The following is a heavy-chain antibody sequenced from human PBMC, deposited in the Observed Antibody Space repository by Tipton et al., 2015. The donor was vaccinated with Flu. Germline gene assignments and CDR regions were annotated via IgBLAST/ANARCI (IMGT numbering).Heavy chain of an antibody. CDR2: ISSISSHI. V-gene: IGHV3-21*01. J-gene: IGHJ6*02. Sequence: QLVQSGGGDVQPGRSLRLSCAGPGFSFSNYGMHWVRQAPGKGLEWVSSISSISSHIHYADSVKGRFTISRDNAKNSLYLQMNSLRAEDTAVYFCARESPSDYGMDVWGQGTTVTVSS. CDR3: ARESPSDYGMDV. CDR1: GFSFSNYG.